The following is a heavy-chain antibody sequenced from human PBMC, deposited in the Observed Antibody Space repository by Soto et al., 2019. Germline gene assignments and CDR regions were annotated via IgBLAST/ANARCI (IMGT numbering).Heavy chain of an antibody. CDR3: ARDGYYYDSSGLTLGY. V-gene: IGHV4-34*01. D-gene: IGHD3-22*01. J-gene: IGHJ4*02. CDR2: INHSGST. Sequence: SETLSLTCAVYGGSFSGYYWSWIRQPPGKGLEWIGYINHSGSTYYNPSLKSRVNISVDTSKNQFSLKLSSVTAADTAVYYCARDGYYYDSSGLTLGYWGQGTLVTVSS. CDR1: GGSFSGYY.